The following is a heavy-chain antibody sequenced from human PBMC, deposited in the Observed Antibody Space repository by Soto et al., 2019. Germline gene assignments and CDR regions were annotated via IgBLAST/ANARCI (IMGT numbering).Heavy chain of an antibody. Sequence: PGGSLRLSCAASGFTFSSYGMHWVHQAPGKGLEWVAFIWYDGSNKYYADSVKGRFTISRDISKNTLYLQMNSLRAEDTAVYYCARDQTPAGFDYWGQGTLVTVSS. CDR3: ARDQTPAGFDY. V-gene: IGHV3-33*01. D-gene: IGHD2-15*01. CDR1: GFTFSSYG. CDR2: IWYDGSNK. J-gene: IGHJ4*02.